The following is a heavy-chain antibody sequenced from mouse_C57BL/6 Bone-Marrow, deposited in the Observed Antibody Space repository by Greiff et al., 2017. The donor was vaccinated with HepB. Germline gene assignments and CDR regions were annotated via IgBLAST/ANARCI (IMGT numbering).Heavy chain of an antibody. V-gene: IGHV5-17*01. CDR3: ATQLGRYWYCDV. CDR2: ISSGSSTI. CDR1: GFTFSDYG. J-gene: IGHJ1*03. D-gene: IGHD4-1*02. Sequence: DVHLVESGGGLVKPGGSLKLSCAASGFTFSDYGMHWVRQAPEKGLEWVAYISSGSSTIYYADTVKGRFTISRDNAKNTLFLQMTSLRAEDTAMYYCATQLGRYWYCDVWGTGTTVTVSS.